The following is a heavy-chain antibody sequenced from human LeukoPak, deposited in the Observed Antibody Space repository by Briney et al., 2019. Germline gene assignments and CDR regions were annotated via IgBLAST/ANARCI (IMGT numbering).Heavy chain of an antibody. D-gene: IGHD6-13*01. V-gene: IGHV3-30-3*01. CDR2: ISYDGSNK. Sequence: GRSLRLSCAASGFTFSSYAMHWVRQAPGKGLEWVAVISYDGSNKYYADSVKGRFTISRDNSKNTLYLQMNSLRAEDTAVYYCARDGESSSLDYWGQGTLVTVSS. J-gene: IGHJ4*02. CDR3: ARDGESSSLDY. CDR1: GFTFSSYA.